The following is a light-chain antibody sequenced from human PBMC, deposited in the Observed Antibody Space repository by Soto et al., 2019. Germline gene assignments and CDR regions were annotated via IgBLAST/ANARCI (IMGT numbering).Light chain of an antibody. CDR3: AAWDDSLSGYV. J-gene: IGLJ1*01. CDR1: SSNIGSNT. Sequence: QSALTQPPSASGTPGRRVVISCSGSSSNIGSNTVNWYQQLPGTAPKLLIYSNNHRPSGVPDRFSGSKSGTSASLAISGLRSEDEADYYCAAWDDSLSGYVFGTGTKVTVL. CDR2: SNN. V-gene: IGLV1-44*01.